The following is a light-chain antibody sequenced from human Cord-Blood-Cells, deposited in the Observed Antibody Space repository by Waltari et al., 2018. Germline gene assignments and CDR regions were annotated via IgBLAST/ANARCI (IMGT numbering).Light chain of an antibody. CDR3: SSYTSSSTLV. Sequence: QSALTQSASVSGSPGPSITLSCTGTSRDVGGYNYVSWYQQHPGKAPKLMIYDVSNRPSGVSNRFSGSKSGNTASLTISGLQAEDEADYYCSSYTSSSTLVFGGGTKLTVL. CDR2: DVS. CDR1: SRDVGGYNY. V-gene: IGLV2-14*01. J-gene: IGLJ2*01.